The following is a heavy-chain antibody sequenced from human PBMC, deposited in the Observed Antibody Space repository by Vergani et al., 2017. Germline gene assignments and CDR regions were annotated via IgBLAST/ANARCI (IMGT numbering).Heavy chain of an antibody. CDR3: ARDSPVRGYYYYYGMDV. D-gene: IGHD3-10*01. V-gene: IGHV3-7*01. CDR1: GFTFSSYW. J-gene: IGHJ6*02. CDR2: IKQDGSEK. Sequence: EVQLVESGGGLVQPGGSLRLSYAASGFTFSSYWMSWVRQAPGKGLEWVANIKQDGSEKYYVDSVKGRFTISRDNAKNSLYLQMNSLRAEDTAVYYCARDSPVRGYYYYYGMDVWGQGTTVTVSS.